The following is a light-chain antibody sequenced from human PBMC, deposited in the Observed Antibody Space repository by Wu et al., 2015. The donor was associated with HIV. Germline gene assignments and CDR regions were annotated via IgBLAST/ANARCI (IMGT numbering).Light chain of an antibody. Sequence: IQLTQSPSSLFASIGDRVTITCRASQDIATYLAWYQQIPGKAPRVLIYDASTLQTGVSSRFSGSGSGAEFTLSISGLQREDFAIYYCQQLNSFPLTFGHGTRLEIK. V-gene: IGKV1-9*01. J-gene: IGKJ5*01. CDR1: QDIATY. CDR2: DAS. CDR3: QQLNSFPLT.